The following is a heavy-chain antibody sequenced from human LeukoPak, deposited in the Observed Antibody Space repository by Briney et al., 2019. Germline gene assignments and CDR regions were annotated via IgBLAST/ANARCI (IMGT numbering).Heavy chain of an antibody. CDR1: GFTVSSNY. CDR2: IYSGGST. CDR3: ARVRRYIGYGPPNWFDP. D-gene: IGHD5-12*01. J-gene: IGHJ5*02. V-gene: IGHV3-53*01. Sequence: GGSLRLSCAASGFTVSSNYMSWVRQAPGKGLEWVSVIYSGGSTSYADSVKGRFTVSRDNSKNTVYLQMNSLRAEDPAVYSCARVRRYIGYGPPNWFDPWGQGTLVTVSS.